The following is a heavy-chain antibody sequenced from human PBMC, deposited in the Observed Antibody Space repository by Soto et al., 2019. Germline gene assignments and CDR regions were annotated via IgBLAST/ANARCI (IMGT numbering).Heavy chain of an antibody. CDR1: GDSVASNSAP. D-gene: IGHD4-17*01. CDR2: TNYRSKCDN. Sequence: QVQLQQSGQGLLKPSQTLSLTWAISGDSVASNSAPWNGIRQSPSRGLEWLGRTNYRSKCDNDYAVSVKSRITINPDTSKNQFSLQLNSVTHEDTAVYYCARDSPGYGDYVLFDYWGQGTLVTVSS. CDR3: ARDSPGYGDYVLFDY. V-gene: IGHV6-1*01. J-gene: IGHJ4*02.